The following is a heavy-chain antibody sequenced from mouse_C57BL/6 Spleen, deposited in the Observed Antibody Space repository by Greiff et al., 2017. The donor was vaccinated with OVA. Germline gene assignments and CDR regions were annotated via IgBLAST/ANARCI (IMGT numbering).Heavy chain of an antibody. J-gene: IGHJ3*01. CDR3: ARGDGYYPAWFAY. CDR1: GFTFSDYG. D-gene: IGHD2-3*01. V-gene: IGHV5-17*01. CDR2: ISSGSSTI. Sequence: EVKLMESGGGLVKPGGSLKLSCAASGFTFSDYGMHWVRQAPEKGLEWVAYISSGSSTIYYADTVKGRFTISRDNAKNTLFLQMTSLRSEDTAMYYCARGDGYYPAWFAYWGQGTLVTVSA.